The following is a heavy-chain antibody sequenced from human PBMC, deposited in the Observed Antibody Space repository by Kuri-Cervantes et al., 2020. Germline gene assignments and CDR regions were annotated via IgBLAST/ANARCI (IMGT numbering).Heavy chain of an antibody. V-gene: IGHV3-21*01. CDR1: GFTFSSYS. J-gene: IGHJ6*02. Sequence: GGSLRLSCAASGFTFSSYSMNWVRQAPGKGLEWVSSISSSSSYIYYADSVKGRFTISRDNAKSSSYLQMNNLRAEGTAVYFCARGHYGLDIWGQGTTVTVSS. CDR2: ISSSSSYI. CDR3: ARGHYGLDI.